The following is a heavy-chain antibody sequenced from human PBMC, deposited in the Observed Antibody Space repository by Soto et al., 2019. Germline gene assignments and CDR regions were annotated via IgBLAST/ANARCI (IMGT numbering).Heavy chain of an antibody. D-gene: IGHD3-10*01. V-gene: IGHV4-59*08. CDR3: ARHVRGFGTSSWFDP. Sequence: PSETLSLTCTVSGGSISSYYWSWIRQPPGKGLEWIGYIYYSGSTNYNPSLKSRVTISVDTSKNQFSLKLSSVTAADTAVYYCARHVRGFGTSSWFDPWGQGTLVTVSS. CDR2: IYYSGST. J-gene: IGHJ5*02. CDR1: GGSISSYY.